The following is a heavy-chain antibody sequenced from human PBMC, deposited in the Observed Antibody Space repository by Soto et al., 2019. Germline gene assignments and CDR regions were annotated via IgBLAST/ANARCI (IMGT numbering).Heavy chain of an antibody. CDR2: ISAYNGNT. V-gene: IGHV1-18*04. CDR1: GYTFTSYG. J-gene: IGHJ6*02. Sequence: GASVKVSCKASGYTFTSYGISWVRQAPGQGLEWMGWISAYNGNTNYAQKLQGRVTMTTDTSTSTAYMELRSLRSDDTAVYYCARALMYYDFWSGYKYYYGMDVWGQGPTAIDSS. CDR3: ARALMYYDFWSGYKYYYGMDV. D-gene: IGHD3-3*01.